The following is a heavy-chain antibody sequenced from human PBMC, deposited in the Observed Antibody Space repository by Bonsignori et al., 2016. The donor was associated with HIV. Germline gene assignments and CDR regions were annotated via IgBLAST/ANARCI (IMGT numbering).Heavy chain of an antibody. D-gene: IGHD3-10*01. CDR2: MNPKNGNT. J-gene: IGHJ3*02. CDR3: ARAMRGGFDI. V-gene: IGHV1-8*01. Sequence: WVRQAPGQGLEWMGWMNPKNGNTDSSGKFRGRVTLTSSTSTTTAYLELTSLTSEDAAIYYCARAMRGGFDIWGQGTMVTVSS.